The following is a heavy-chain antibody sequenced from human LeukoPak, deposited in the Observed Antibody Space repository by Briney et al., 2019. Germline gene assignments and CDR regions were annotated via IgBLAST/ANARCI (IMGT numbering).Heavy chain of an antibody. CDR2: INPNSGGT. D-gene: IGHD6-13*01. CDR1: GYTFIGYY. V-gene: IGHV1-2*04. CDR3: ARGGSSSQYSFDY. Sequence: ASVKVSCKASGYTFIGYYIHWVRQAPGQGLEWMGWINPNSGGTTFAQKFQGWVTMTRDTPISTAYMELTRPRSDDTAVYYCARGGSSSQYSFDYWGQGTLVTVSS. J-gene: IGHJ4*02.